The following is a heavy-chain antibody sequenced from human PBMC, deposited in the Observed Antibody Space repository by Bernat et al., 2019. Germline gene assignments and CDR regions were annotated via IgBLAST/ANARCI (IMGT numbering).Heavy chain of an antibody. Sequence: EVQLVESGGGLVQPGGSLRLSCAASGFTVSSNYMSWVRQAPGKGLEWVSVIYSGCSTYYADSVKGRFTISRDNSKNTLYLQMNSLRAEDTAVYYCARDGEDWTKAKDPTAHDAFDIWGQGKMVTFSS. CDR1: GFTVSSNY. D-gene: IGHD2-21*02. CDR3: ARDGEDWTKAKDPTAHDAFDI. CDR2: IYSGCST. J-gene: IGHJ3*02. V-gene: IGHV3-66*01.